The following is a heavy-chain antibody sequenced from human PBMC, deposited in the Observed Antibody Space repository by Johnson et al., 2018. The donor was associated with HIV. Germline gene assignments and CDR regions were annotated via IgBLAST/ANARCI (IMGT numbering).Heavy chain of an antibody. CDR3: ARDRPAGATPADAFGS. CDR1: GFTFDDYG. Sequence: VQLVESGGGFLQPGGSLRLSCAASGFTFDDYGMSWVRQAPGKGLEWVSGINWNGGSTYYADSVKGRFTISRDNSRNRLYLQLTSLRAEDTAVYYCARDRPAGATPADAFGSWGQGTMVTGSS. CDR2: INWNGGST. V-gene: IGHV3-20*04. D-gene: IGHD1-26*01. J-gene: IGHJ3*02.